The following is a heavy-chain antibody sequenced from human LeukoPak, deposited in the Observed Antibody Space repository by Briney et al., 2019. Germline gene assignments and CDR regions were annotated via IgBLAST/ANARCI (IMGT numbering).Heavy chain of an antibody. CDR1: GFTFCSYS. J-gene: IGHJ4*02. D-gene: IGHD1-26*01. CDR2: IISSSSYI. Sequence: GGSLRLSSAASGFTFCSYSMNWERQAPGGGREWVSSIISSSSYIYYADSVKGRFTVSKSNAKNSLYLQLYSLRAEDWTAYCWARDWTWELPEFECWGQGTLVT. CDR3: ARDWTWELPEFEC. V-gene: IGHV3-21*01.